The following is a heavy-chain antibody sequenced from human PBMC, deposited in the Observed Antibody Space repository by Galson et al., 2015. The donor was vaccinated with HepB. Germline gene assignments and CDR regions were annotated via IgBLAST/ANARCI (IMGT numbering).Heavy chain of an antibody. CDR3: AKDRGYDTNYYGMDV. V-gene: IGHV3-23*01. CDR2: ISGSGGIT. D-gene: IGHD3-10*01. Sequence: SLRLSSEASGFTFISYAMTWVRQAPGKGLEWVSGISGSGGITYYVDSLKGRFTISRDNSKNTLYLQMNSLRAEDTAVYYCAKDRGYDTNYYGMDVWGQGTTVTGSS. CDR1: GFTFISYA. J-gene: IGHJ6*02.